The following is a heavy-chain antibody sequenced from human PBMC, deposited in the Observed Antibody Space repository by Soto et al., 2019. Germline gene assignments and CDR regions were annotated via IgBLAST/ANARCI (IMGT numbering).Heavy chain of an antibody. CDR3: ARGASSIPIDY. CDR2: ISGTGGTT. D-gene: IGHD1-26*01. CDR1: RWTLSHYE. Sequence: SRWTLSHYEKSWVRQAPGKGLEWVSSISGTGGTTFSADSVKGRFTISRDNSKNTLYLQMNSLRAEDTAIYYCARGASSIPIDYWGQATPVTVSS. V-gene: IGHV3-23*01. J-gene: IGHJ4*02.